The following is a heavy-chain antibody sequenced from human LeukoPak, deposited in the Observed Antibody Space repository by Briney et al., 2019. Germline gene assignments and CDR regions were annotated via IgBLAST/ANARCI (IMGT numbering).Heavy chain of an antibody. V-gene: IGHV1-8*01. CDR3: ARALLRLGIAAALTADHFDY. CDR1: GYTFTSYD. D-gene: IGHD6-25*01. Sequence: ASVKVSCKASGYTFTSYDINWVRQATGQGLEWMGWMNPNSGNTGYAQKFQGRVTMARNTSISTAYMELSSLRSEDTAVYYCARALLRLGIAAALTADHFDYWGQGTLVTVSS. CDR2: MNPNSGNT. J-gene: IGHJ4*02.